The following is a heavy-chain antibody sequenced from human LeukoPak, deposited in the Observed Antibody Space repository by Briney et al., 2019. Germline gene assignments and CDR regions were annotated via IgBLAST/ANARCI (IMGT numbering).Heavy chain of an antibody. Sequence: SVKVSCKACGGTFSSYAISWVRQAPGQGLEWMGRIIPIFGTANYAQKFQGRVTITTDESTSTAYMELSSLRSEDTAVYYCARDRPAMVPFDYWGQGTLVTVSS. J-gene: IGHJ4*02. V-gene: IGHV1-69*05. D-gene: IGHD4/OR15-4a*01. CDR1: GGTFSSYA. CDR3: ARDRPAMVPFDY. CDR2: IIPIFGTA.